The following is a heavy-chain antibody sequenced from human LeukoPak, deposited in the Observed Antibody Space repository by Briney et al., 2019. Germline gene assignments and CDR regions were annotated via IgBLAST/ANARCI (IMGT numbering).Heavy chain of an antibody. D-gene: IGHD3-9*01. CDR3: ARGLRYFDWLLGNYFDY. Sequence: SETLSLTCTVSGDSISSYYWSWIRQPAGKGLEWIGRIHPSGSTNYNPSLKSRVTLSVDTSKNQFSLKLSSVTAADTAVYYCARGLRYFDWLLGNYFDYWGQGTLVTVSS. V-gene: IGHV4-4*07. CDR1: GDSISSYY. CDR2: IHPSGST. J-gene: IGHJ4*02.